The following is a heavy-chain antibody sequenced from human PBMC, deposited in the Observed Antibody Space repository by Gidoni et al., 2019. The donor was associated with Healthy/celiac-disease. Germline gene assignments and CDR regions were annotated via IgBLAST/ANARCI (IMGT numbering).Heavy chain of an antibody. J-gene: IGHJ4*02. V-gene: IGHV4-34*01. CDR3: ARRRYYDFWSGYHDFDY. Sequence: QVQLQQWGAGLLKPSETLSLTCAVYGGSFSGYYWSWIRQPPGKGLEWIGEINHSGSTNYNPSLKSRVTISVDTSKNQFSLKLSSVTAADTAVYYCARRRYYDFWSGYHDFDYWGQGTLVTVSS. CDR2: INHSGST. CDR1: GGSFSGYY. D-gene: IGHD3-3*01.